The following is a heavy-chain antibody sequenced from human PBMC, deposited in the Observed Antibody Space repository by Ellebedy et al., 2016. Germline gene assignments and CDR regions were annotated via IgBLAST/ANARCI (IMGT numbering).Heavy chain of an antibody. CDR3: RQGHYFDQ. CDR2: ISGAGYTT. Sequence: GESLKISCATSGFTFSNYFMTWIRRAPGKGLGWVATISGAGYTTFFADSVKGRFTISRDNSKNTLYLQMNNLRVDDTALYYCRQGHYFDQWGQGALVTVSS. V-gene: IGHV3-23*01. J-gene: IGHJ4*02. CDR1: GFTFSNYF.